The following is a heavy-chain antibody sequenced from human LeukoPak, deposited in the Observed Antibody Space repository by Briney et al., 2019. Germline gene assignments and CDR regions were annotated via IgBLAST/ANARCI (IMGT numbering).Heavy chain of an antibody. D-gene: IGHD2-21*01. J-gene: IGHJ5*02. V-gene: IGHV1-2*06. CDR3: ARDYGPYPGCSWFDP. CDR2: INCNGGGT. CDR1: GYTFTGYY. Sequence: GASVKVSCKASGYTFTGYYIHWVRQAPGQGLEWMGRINCNGGGTSYAQKFQGRVTMTRDTSISTAYTELDRLTSDDTAVYYCARDYGPYPGCSWFDPWGQGTLVTVSS.